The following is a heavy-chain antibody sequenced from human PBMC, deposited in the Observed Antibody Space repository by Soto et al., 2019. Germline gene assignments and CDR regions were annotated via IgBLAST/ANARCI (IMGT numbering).Heavy chain of an antibody. CDR3: AKGGQLLAEGGGY. V-gene: IGHV3-9*01. Sequence: EVQLVESGGGLVQPGRSLRLSCAASGFTFDDYAMHWVRQAPGKGLEWVSGISWNSDSIGYADSVKGRFTISRDNAKNSLYLQTNSLRAEDTALYYCAKGGQLLAEGGGYWGQGTLVTVSS. D-gene: IGHD2-2*01. CDR1: GFTFDDYA. J-gene: IGHJ4*02. CDR2: ISWNSDSI.